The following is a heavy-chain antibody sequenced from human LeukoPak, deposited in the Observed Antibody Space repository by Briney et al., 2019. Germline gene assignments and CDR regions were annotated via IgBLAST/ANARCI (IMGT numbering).Heavy chain of an antibody. CDR2: ISGSGGST. J-gene: IGHJ4*02. V-gene: IGHV3-23*01. CDR3: AKDDSSWMRVALDY. D-gene: IGHD6-13*01. Sequence: GGSLRLSCAASGFTFSSYAMSWVRQAPGKGLEWVSAISGSGGSTYYADSVKGRFTISGDNSKNTLYLQMNSLRAEDTAVYYCAKDDSSWMRVALDYWGQGTLVTVSS. CDR1: GFTFSSYA.